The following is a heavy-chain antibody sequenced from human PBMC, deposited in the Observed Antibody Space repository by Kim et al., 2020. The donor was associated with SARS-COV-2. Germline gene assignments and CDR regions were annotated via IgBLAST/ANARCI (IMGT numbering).Heavy chain of an antibody. Sequence: SVKGRFTISRDNSKNTMYLQMNSLRAEDTAVFYCARGVTMIVVVITTVDYWGQETVVTVTS. CDR3: ARGVTMIVVVITTVDY. D-gene: IGHD3-22*01. J-gene: IGHJ4*02. V-gene: IGHV3-30*01.